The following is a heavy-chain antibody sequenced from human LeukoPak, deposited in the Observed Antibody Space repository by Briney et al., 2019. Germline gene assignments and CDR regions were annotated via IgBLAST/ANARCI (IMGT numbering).Heavy chain of an antibody. V-gene: IGHV4-34*01. Sequence: SETLSLTCAVYGGSFSGYYWGWIRQPPGKGLEWIGEINHSGSTNYNPSLKSRVTISVDTSKNQFSLKLSSVTAADTAVYYCAGNVGYYYYGMDVWGKGTTVTVSS. CDR3: AGNVGYYYYGMDV. J-gene: IGHJ6*04. D-gene: IGHD3-10*01. CDR1: GGSFSGYY. CDR2: INHSGST.